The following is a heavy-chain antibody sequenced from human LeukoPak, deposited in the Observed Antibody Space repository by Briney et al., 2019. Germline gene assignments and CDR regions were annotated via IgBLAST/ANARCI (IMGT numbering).Heavy chain of an antibody. J-gene: IGHJ3*02. CDR2: FFYSGST. CDR1: GGSISSSSYY. Sequence: WETLSLTCTVSGGSISSSSYYWGWIRQPPGKGLEWIGSFFYSGSTYYSPSLKSRVTISLDTSRNQFSLKLNSVTAADTAVYYCAKSIGYGLIDIWGQGTMVTVSS. CDR3: AKSIGYGLIDI. D-gene: IGHD3-22*01. V-gene: IGHV4-39*07.